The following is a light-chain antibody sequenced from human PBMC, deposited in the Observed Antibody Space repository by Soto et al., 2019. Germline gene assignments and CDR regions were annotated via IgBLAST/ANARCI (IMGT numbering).Light chain of an antibody. CDR2: RNN. Sequence: QSVLTQPPSASGTPGQRVTISCSGSSSNIGSNYVYWYQQLPGTAPKLLIYRNNQRPSGVPDRFSASKSGTSASLAISGLRSEDEAEYYCAAWDDSLSGPVFGGGTKLTVL. CDR3: AAWDDSLSGPV. J-gene: IGLJ2*01. CDR1: SSNIGSNY. V-gene: IGLV1-47*01.